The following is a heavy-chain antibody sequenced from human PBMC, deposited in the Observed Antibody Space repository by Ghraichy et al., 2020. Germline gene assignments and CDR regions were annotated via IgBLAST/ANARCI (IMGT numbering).Heavy chain of an antibody. Sequence: SETLSLTCAVYGGSFSGYYWSWIRQPPGKGLEWIGEINHSGSTNYNPSLKSRVTISVDTSKNQFSLKLSSVTAADKAVYYCARRRGYCSSTSCYTNYYYHYGMDVWGQGTTVTVSS. V-gene: IGHV4-34*01. CDR1: GGSFSGYY. CDR2: INHSGST. J-gene: IGHJ6*02. D-gene: IGHD2-2*02. CDR3: ARRRGYCSSTSCYTNYYYHYGMDV.